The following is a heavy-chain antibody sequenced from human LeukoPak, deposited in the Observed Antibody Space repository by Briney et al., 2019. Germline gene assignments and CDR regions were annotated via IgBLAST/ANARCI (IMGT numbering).Heavy chain of an antibody. CDR2: IRYDGITK. Sequence: GGSLRLSCAASGFVLSDYGMHWVRQAPGKGLEWVSFIRYDGITKYYADSVKGRFTISRDNSNNTLYLHMNSLTAEDSAIYYCAKLYLNTEADYWGQGTQVTVSS. D-gene: IGHD1-14*01. CDR1: GFVLSDYG. J-gene: IGHJ4*02. V-gene: IGHV3-30*02. CDR3: AKLYLNTEADY.